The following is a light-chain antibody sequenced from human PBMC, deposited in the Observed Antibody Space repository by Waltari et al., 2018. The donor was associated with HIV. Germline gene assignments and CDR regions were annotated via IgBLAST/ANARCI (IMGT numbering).Light chain of an antibody. V-gene: IGLV2-23*01. CDR1: SSDVGSYNL. Sequence: QSALTQHASVSGSPGQSITIPCTGTSSDVGSYNLVSWYQQHPGKAPKLMIYEGSKRPSGVSNRFSGSKSGNTASLTISVLQAEDEADYYCCSYAGSWVFGGGTKLTVL. CDR2: EGS. CDR3: CSYAGSWV. J-gene: IGLJ3*02.